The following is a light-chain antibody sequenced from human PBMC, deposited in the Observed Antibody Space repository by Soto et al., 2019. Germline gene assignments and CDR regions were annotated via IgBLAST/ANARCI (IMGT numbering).Light chain of an antibody. CDR1: QSVSSNY. V-gene: IGKV3-20*01. CDR3: QQHDSLPLT. J-gene: IGKJ4*01. Sequence: EIVLTQSPGTLSLSPGERAALSCRASQSVSSNYLAWYQQKPGQAPRLLIYGASSRATGVPDCFSGSGSGTDFTLTISRLEPEDFAVYYCQQHDSLPLTFGGGTKVEIK. CDR2: GAS.